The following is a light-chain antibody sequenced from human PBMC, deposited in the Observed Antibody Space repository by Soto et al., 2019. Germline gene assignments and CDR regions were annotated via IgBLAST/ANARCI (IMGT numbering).Light chain of an antibody. CDR1: QSVTSSN. J-gene: IGKJ2*01. CDR2: DAS. V-gene: IGKV3-20*01. Sequence: VLTQSPGTLSLSPGEGATLSCRASQSVTSSNLAWYQQKPGQAPRLLIYDASIRASGIPVRFSGSGSGTDFILTISRLEPEDFAVYYCQQYGASPVTSGQGTKLEIK. CDR3: QQYGASPVT.